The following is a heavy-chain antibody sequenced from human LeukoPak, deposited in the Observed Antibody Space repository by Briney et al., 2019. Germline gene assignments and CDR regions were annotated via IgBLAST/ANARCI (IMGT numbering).Heavy chain of an antibody. CDR3: ARDRPHGGYDFDY. J-gene: IGHJ4*02. V-gene: IGHV3-21*01. CDR2: ISSSSSYI. CDR1: GFTFSSYA. D-gene: IGHD5-12*01. Sequence: GGSLRLSCAASGFTFSSYAMSWVRQAPGKGLEWVSSISSSSSYIYYADSVKGRFTISRDNAKNSLYLQMNSLRAEDTAVYYCARDRPHGGYDFDYWGQGTLVTVSS.